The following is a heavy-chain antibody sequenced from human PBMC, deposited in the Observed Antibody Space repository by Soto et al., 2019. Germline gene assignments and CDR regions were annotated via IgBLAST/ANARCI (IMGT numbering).Heavy chain of an antibody. D-gene: IGHD3-3*01. V-gene: IGHV4-39*01. CDR3: AGYYDFWSGYSQTPSIYYYGMDV. Sequence: PSETLSLTCTVSGGSISSSSYYWGWIRQPPGKGLEWIGSIYYSGSTYYNPSLKSRVTISVDTSKNQFSLKLSSVTAADTVVYYCAGYYDFWSGYSQTPSIYYYGMDVWGQGTTVTVSS. CDR2: IYYSGST. CDR1: GGSISSSSYY. J-gene: IGHJ6*02.